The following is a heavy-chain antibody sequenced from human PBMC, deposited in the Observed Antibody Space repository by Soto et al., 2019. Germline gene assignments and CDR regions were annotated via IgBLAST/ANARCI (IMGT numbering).Heavy chain of an antibody. CDR2: ISAYNGNT. J-gene: IGHJ4*01. Sequence: ASVKVSCKASRYTFTSYGISWVRQAPGQGLEWMGWISAYNGNTEXXXXXXXRXXXXXXXXXXXXXXELRSLRADDTAVSYCARDLAVALIDYWG. CDR1: RYTFTSYG. D-gene: IGHD6-19*01. CDR3: ARDLAVALIDY. V-gene: IGHV1-18*01.